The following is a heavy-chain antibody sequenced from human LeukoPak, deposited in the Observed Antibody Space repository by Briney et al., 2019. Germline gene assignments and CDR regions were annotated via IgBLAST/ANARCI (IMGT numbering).Heavy chain of an antibody. V-gene: IGHV4-39*01. CDR2: IDNSGGT. J-gene: IGHJ4*02. D-gene: IGHD6-19*01. Sequence: SETLSLTCTVSGGSISSSNYYWGWIRQPQGRGLEWIGSIDNSGGTYYNPSLKSRVTISVDTSKNQFSLKLSSVTAADTAVYYCARLSGYSTGWYPNNPYYFDYWGQGTLVTVSS. CDR3: ARLSGYSTGWYPNNPYYFDY. CDR1: GGSISSSNYY.